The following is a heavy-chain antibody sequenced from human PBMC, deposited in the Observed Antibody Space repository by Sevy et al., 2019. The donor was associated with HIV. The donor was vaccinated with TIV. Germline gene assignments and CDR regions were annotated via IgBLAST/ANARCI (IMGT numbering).Heavy chain of an antibody. CDR2: ISGSGGST. D-gene: IGHD2-2*01. J-gene: IGHJ6*02. Sequence: GGSLRLSCAASGFTFSSYAMSWVRQAPGKGLEWVSAISGSGGSTYYADSVKGRFTIYRDNSKNTLYLQMNSLRAEDTAVYYCAKDFIVPAAPPYGMDVWGQGTTVTVSS. CDR3: AKDFIVPAAPPYGMDV. V-gene: IGHV3-23*01. CDR1: GFTFSSYA.